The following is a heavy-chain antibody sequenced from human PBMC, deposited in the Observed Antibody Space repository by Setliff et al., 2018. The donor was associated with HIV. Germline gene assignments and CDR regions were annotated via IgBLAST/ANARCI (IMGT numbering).Heavy chain of an antibody. CDR3: ARDRHSSGLGSYGP. D-gene: IGHD3-10*01. V-gene: IGHV4-39*07. CDR1: GGSISSSSYY. Sequence: SETLSLTCTVSGGSISSSSYYWGWIRQPPGKGLEWIGSIYYSGSTYYNPSLKSRVTISLDTSKNQFSLKLTSVTAADTAVYFCARDRHSSGLGSYGPWGPGILVTVSS. CDR2: IYYSGST. J-gene: IGHJ5*02.